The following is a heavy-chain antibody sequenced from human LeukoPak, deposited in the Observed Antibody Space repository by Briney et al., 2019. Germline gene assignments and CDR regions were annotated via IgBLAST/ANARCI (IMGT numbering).Heavy chain of an antibody. D-gene: IGHD5-18*01. V-gene: IGHV1-69*04. CDR2: IIPILGIA. CDR3: ARVDTAMVIDY. CDR1: GGTFSSYA. Sequence: SVKVSCKASGGTFSSYAISWVRQAPGQGLEWMGRIIPILGIANYAQKCQGRVTITADKSTSTAYMELSSLRSEDTAVYYCARVDTAMVIDYWGQGTLVTVSS. J-gene: IGHJ4*02.